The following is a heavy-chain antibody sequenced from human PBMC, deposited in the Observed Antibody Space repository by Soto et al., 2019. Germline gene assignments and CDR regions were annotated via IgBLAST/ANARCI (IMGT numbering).Heavy chain of an antibody. V-gene: IGHV3-74*01. D-gene: IGHD3-22*01. J-gene: IGHJ3*02. Sequence: GGSLRLSCAASRFMFSNYWMHWVRQAPGKGLVWVSRIHGDGRSTTYAASVKGRFTISRDNAKNTLYLQMNSLRVEDTAVYYCAREGPSYYHDSNAFDIWGQGTMVTVSS. CDR2: IHGDGRST. CDR3: AREGPSYYHDSNAFDI. CDR1: RFMFSNYW.